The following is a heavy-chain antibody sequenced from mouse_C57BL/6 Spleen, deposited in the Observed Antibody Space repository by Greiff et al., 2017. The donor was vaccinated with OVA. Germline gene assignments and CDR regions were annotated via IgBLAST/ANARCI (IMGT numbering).Heavy chain of an antibody. J-gene: IGHJ1*03. Sequence: EVKLMESGGGLVKPGGSLKLSCAASGFTFSDYGMHWVRQAPEKGLEWVAYISSGSSTIYYADTVKGRFTISRDNAKNTLFLQMTSLRSEDTAMYYCARYDGYHAYWYFDVWGTGTTVTVSS. CDR1: GFTFSDYG. V-gene: IGHV5-17*01. CDR2: ISSGSSTI. CDR3: ARYDGYHAYWYFDV. D-gene: IGHD2-2*01.